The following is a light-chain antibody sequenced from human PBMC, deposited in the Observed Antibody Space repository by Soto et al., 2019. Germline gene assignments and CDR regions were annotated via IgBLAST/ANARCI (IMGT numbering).Light chain of an antibody. CDR2: DVS. CDR3: CSYAGSSTVV. V-gene: IGLV2-23*02. Sequence: QSVLTQPASVSGSPGQSITISCTGTSSVVGGQNAVSWYQQHPGKAPKFIIYDVSKRPSGVSSRFSGSKSGNTASLTISGLQAEDEADYYCCSYAGSSTVVFGGGTKVTVL. J-gene: IGLJ2*01. CDR1: SSVVGGQNA.